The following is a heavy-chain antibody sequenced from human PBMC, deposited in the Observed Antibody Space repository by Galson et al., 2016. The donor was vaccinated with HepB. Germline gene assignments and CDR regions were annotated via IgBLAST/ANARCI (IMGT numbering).Heavy chain of an antibody. CDR1: GFSLTTSGMC. V-gene: IGHV2-70*11. Sequence: PALVKPTQTLTLTCTFSGFSLTTSGMCVSWIRQPPGKALEWLARIDWDDEKYYSASLETRLTISKDTSKNQVVLTMTNMDPADTATYYCARGGCGDLLDFDPWGQGTLVTVSS. D-gene: IGHD3-10*01. CDR2: IDWDDEK. CDR3: ARGGCGDLLDFDP. J-gene: IGHJ5*02.